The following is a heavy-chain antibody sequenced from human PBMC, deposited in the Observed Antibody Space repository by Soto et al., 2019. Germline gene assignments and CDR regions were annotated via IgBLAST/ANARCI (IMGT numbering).Heavy chain of an antibody. CDR2: ISGSGGST. J-gene: IGHJ3*01. V-gene: IGHV3-23*01. D-gene: IGHD2-2*02. CDR1: GFTFSSYA. Sequence: PGGSLRLSCAASGFTFSSYAMSWVRQAPGKGLEWVSAISGSGGSTYYADSVKGRFTISRDNSKNTLYLQMNSLRAEDSALYYCTKVYRWAIRALDLWGQGTMVTVSS. CDR3: TKVYRWAIRALDL.